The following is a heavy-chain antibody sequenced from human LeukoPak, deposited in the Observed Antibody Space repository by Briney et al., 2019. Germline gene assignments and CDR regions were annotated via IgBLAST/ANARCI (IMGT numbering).Heavy chain of an antibody. CDR3: ARYIYGYLHY. D-gene: IGHD5-18*01. CDR1: GGTFSSYA. J-gene: IGHJ4*02. Sequence: SVKVSCKASGGTFSSYAISWVRQAPGQGLEWMGRIIPILGIPNYAQKFQDRVTITADKSTSTAYMELSSLRSEDTAVYYCARYIYGYLHYWGQGTLVTVSS. CDR2: IIPILGIP. V-gene: IGHV1-69*04.